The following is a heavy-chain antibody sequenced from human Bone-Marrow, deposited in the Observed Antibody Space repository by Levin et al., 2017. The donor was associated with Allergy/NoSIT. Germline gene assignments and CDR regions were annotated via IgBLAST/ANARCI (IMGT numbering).Heavy chain of an antibody. J-gene: IGHJ6*02. CDR2: ISSDGNDR. D-gene: IGHD1-20*01. CDR1: GFTLYTYG. V-gene: IGHV3-30*03. Sequence: PGGSLRLSCAASGFTLYTYGMHWVRQAPGKGLEWVALISSDGNDRYNADSVKGRFTISRDNSKNTLYLDMNSLTVEDTAVYYCARSDLYTWKDGSYYYYGLDVWGQGTTVTVSS. CDR3: ARSDLYTWKDGSYYYYGLDV.